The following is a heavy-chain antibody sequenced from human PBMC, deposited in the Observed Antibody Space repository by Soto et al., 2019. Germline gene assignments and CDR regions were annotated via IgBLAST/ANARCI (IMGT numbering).Heavy chain of an antibody. CDR3: ATSYIWGSYRVDGYNDAFDI. V-gene: IGHV3-21*01. D-gene: IGHD3-16*02. Sequence: PGGSLRLSCAASGFTFSSYSMNWVRQAPGKGLEWVSSISSSSSYIYYADSVKGRFTISRDNAKNSLYLQMNSLRAEDTAVYYCATSYIWGSYRVDGYNDAFDIWGQGTMVTVSS. J-gene: IGHJ3*02. CDR1: GFTFSSYS. CDR2: ISSSSSYI.